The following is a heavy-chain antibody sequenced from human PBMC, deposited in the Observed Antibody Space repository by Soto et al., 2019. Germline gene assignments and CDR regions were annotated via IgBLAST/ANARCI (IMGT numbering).Heavy chain of an antibody. CDR3: ARRGYSGSYYPYYFYAMDV. J-gene: IGHJ6*02. CDR1: GGSISSSNHY. V-gene: IGHV4-39*07. CDR2: VVHSGNS. Sequence: SETLSLTCSVSGGSISSSNHYWGWISQSPGKGLQWIASVVHSGNSYYNPSLKSRVTISVDTSKNQFSLKLSSVTAADTAVYYCARRGYSGSYYPYYFYAMDVWGQGTTVTVSS. D-gene: IGHD3-10*01.